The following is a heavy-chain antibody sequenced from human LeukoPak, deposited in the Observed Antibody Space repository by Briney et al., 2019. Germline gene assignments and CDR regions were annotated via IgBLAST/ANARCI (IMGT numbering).Heavy chain of an antibody. J-gene: IGHJ6*02. D-gene: IGHD2-2*01. CDR3: AKDGRYCSSTSCYWDYYYYYGMDV. Sequence: GGSLRLSCAASGFTFSSYGMHWVRQAPGKGLEWVAVISYDGSNKYYADSVKGRFTISRDNSKNMLYLQMNSLRAEDTAVYYCAKDGRYCSSTSCYWDYYYYYGMDVWGQGTTVTVSS. V-gene: IGHV3-30*18. CDR1: GFTFSSYG. CDR2: ISYDGSNK.